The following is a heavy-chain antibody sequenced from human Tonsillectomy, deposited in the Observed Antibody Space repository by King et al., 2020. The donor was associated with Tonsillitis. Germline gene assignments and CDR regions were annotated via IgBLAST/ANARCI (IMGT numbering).Heavy chain of an antibody. D-gene: IGHD2-2*01. CDR3: ARSPLTRYCNSPNCLDY. Sequence: VQLQESGPGLVKPSQTLSLTCTVSGGSISSGSYYWSWIRQPAGKGLEYIGHFYSSGSATYNPSLKSRVTISVDTSKHQFSLKLTSVTAADTAVYYCARSPLTRYCNSPNCLDYWGQGTLVTVAS. CDR1: GGSISSGSYY. CDR2: FYSSGSA. V-gene: IGHV4-61*02. J-gene: IGHJ4*02.